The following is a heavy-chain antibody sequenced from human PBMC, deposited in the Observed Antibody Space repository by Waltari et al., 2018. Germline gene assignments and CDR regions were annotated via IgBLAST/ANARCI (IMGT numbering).Heavy chain of an antibody. J-gene: IGHJ3*02. D-gene: IGHD4-4*01. V-gene: IGHV3-48*04. CDR3: ARRQYAFDI. CDR2: ISSSSSTI. CDR1: GFTFSSYS. Sequence: EVQLVESGGGLVQPGGSLRLSCAASGFTFSSYSMNWVRQAPGKGVEWVSYISSSSSTIYYADSVKGRFTISRDNAKNSLYLQMNSLRAEDTAVYYCARRQYAFDIWGQGTMVTVSS.